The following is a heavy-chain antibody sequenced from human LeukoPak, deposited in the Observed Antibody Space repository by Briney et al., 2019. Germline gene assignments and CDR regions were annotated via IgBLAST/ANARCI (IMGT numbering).Heavy chain of an antibody. CDR2: INPNSGGT. CDR1: GYTFTVFY. CDR3: ARILYGDYGDPFDC. J-gene: IGHJ4*02. D-gene: IGHD4-17*01. V-gene: IGHV1-2*02. Sequence: GASVKLSCKASGYTFTVFYMHCVRQAPGQGLEWRVWINPNSGGTNYAQKFKGRLTMTGDTSISTAYMELSRRKSDDTAVYNVARILYGDYGDPFDCWGPRTLVSVSS.